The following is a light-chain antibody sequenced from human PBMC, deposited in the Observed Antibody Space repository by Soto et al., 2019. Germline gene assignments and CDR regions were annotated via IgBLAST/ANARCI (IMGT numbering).Light chain of an antibody. V-gene: IGKV3-20*01. CDR1: QSVTNNF. CDR2: DAF. Sequence: EIVLTQSPGSLSLSPGERVTLSYRASQSVTNNFLAWYQQKPGQAPRLLIYDAFSRVTGIQDRFSGSGSGTDFTLTISRLEPEDFAVYYCQQYANSRTFGQGTRVEIK. CDR3: QQYANSRT. J-gene: IGKJ1*01.